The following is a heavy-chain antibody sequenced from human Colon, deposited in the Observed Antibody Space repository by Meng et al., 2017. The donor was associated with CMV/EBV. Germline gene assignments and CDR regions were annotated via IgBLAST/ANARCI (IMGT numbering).Heavy chain of an antibody. J-gene: IGHJ4*02. D-gene: IGHD1-7*01. CDR3: VRVSGTGSTWRDY. CDR1: GFTFSSYG. CDR2: IRYDGSNK. Sequence: GESLKISCAASGFTFSSYGMHWVRQAPGKGLEWVAFIRYDGSNKYYADAVKGRFTISRDNAKNILYLQMNSLRAEDTAVYFCVRVSGTGSTWRDYWGQGTLVTVSS. V-gene: IGHV3-30*02.